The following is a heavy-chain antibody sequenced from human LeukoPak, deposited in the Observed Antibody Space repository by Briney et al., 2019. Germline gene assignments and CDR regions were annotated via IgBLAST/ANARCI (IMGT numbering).Heavy chain of an antibody. J-gene: IGHJ6*03. CDR1: GFTFSSYA. CDR3: ARRSNYYYYYMDV. Sequence: PGGSLRLSCAASGFTFSSYAMSWVRQAPGKGLEWVSVISGSGGRTYYADSVKDRFTISRDNSKNSLYLQMNSLRAEDTAVYYCARRSNYYYYYMDVWGKGTTVTVSS. V-gene: IGHV3-23*01. CDR2: ISGSGGRT.